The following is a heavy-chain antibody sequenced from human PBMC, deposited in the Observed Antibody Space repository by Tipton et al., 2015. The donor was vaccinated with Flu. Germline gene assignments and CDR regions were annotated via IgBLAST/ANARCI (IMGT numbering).Heavy chain of an antibody. J-gene: IGHJ4*02. V-gene: IGHV3-53*01. CDR3: TRESTVGTY. CDR1: GFTVSSKY. CDR2: IYNDGTT. D-gene: IGHD4-11*01. Sequence: SLRLSCAASGFTVSSKYMSWVRQAPGKGLEWVSNIYNDGTTYYADSVKGRFTISRDNSKNTVHLQMNSLRAGDTAVYYCTRESTVGTYWGQGTLVTVSS.